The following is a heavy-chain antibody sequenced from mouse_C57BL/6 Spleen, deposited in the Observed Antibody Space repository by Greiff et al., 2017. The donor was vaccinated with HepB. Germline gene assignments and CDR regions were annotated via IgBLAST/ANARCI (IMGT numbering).Heavy chain of an antibody. J-gene: IGHJ4*01. CDR1: GYAFSSSW. CDR3: ARNVVARDYYAMDY. Sequence: VQLQQSGPELVKPGASVKISCKASGYAFSSSWMNWVKQRPGKGLEWIGRIYPGDGDTNYNGKFKGKATLTADKSASTAYMQLSSLTSEDSAVYFCARNVVARDYYAMDYWGQGTSVTVSS. CDR2: IYPGDGDT. D-gene: IGHD1-1*01. V-gene: IGHV1-82*01.